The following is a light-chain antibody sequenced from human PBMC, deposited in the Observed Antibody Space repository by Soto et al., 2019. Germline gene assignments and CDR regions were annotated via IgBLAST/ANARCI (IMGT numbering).Light chain of an antibody. CDR1: SSNIGSNP. J-gene: IGLJ3*02. Sequence: QSVLTQPPSASGTPGQRVTISCSGSSSNIGSNPVNWYQQFPGTTPKLLIYSNNQRPSGVPDRFSGSKSGTSASLAISGLQSEDEADYYCAAWDDSLNGGVFGGGTKLTVL. V-gene: IGLV1-44*01. CDR3: AAWDDSLNGGV. CDR2: SNN.